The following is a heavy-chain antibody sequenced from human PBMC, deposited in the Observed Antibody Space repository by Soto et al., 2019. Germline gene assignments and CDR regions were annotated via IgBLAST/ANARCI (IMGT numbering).Heavy chain of an antibody. CDR3: ARARRYCSSASCSAHFDY. Sequence: SETLSLTCAVYGGSFSGYYWSWIRQPPGKGLEWIGEINHSGSTNYNPSLKSRVTISVDTSKNQFSLKLSSVTAADTAVYYCARARRYCSSASCSAHFDYWGQGTLVTVSS. D-gene: IGHD2-2*01. V-gene: IGHV4-34*01. CDR2: INHSGST. CDR1: GGSFSGYY. J-gene: IGHJ4*02.